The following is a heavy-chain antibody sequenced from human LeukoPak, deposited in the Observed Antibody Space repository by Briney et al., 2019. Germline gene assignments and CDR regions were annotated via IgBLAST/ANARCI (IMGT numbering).Heavy chain of an antibody. D-gene: IGHD4-17*01. V-gene: IGHV3-21*01. J-gene: IGHJ5*02. CDR1: GFTFSSYS. Sequence: GGSLRLSCAASGFTFSSYSMNWVRQAPGKGLEWVSSISSSSSYIYYADSVKGRFTISRDNAKNSLYLQMNSLRAEDTAVYYCAREDYGDYGWFDPWGQGILVTVSS. CDR2: ISSSSSYI. CDR3: AREDYGDYGWFDP.